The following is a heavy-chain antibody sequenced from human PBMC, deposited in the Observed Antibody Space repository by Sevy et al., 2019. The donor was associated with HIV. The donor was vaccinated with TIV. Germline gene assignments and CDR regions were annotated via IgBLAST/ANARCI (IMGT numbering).Heavy chain of an antibody. Sequence: GGSLRLSCAVSGFTFSNYWMSWVRQAPGKGLECVANINQAGGEKYYLDSVKGRFFVSRDNAKNSLYLQMDSLRAEDTAVYYCAREQITGAKLHYFDYWGQGTLVTVSS. J-gene: IGHJ4*02. CDR2: INQAGGEK. D-gene: IGHD1-7*01. V-gene: IGHV3-7*01. CDR3: AREQITGAKLHYFDY. CDR1: GFTFSNYW.